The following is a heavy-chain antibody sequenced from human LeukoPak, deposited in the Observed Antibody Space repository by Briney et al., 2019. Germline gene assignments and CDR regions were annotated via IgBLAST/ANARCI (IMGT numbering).Heavy chain of an antibody. D-gene: IGHD2-21*01. CDR2: ISRSGGTI. CDR1: GFTFSSYK. Sequence: PGGSLRLSCAASGFTFSSYKMNWVRQAPGKGLEWVSYISRSGGTIYYADSAKGRFTISRDNAKNSLDLQMNSLRAEDTAVYYCARAVDIGVADYWGQGTLVTVSS. V-gene: IGHV3-48*03. CDR3: ARAVDIGVADY. J-gene: IGHJ4*02.